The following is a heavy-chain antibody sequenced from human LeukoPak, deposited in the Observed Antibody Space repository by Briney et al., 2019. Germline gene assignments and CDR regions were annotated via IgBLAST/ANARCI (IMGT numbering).Heavy chain of an antibody. J-gene: IGHJ6*03. V-gene: IGHV3-9*01. D-gene: IGHD3-10*01. CDR2: ISWNSGSI. Sequence: GGSLRLSCAASGFTFSSYAMHWVRQAPGKGLEWVSGISWNSGSIGYADSVKGRFTISRDNAKNSLYLQMNSLRAEDTALYYCAKDRGDRSYYYYMDVWGKGTTVTISS. CDR1: GFTFSSYA. CDR3: AKDRGDRSYYYYMDV.